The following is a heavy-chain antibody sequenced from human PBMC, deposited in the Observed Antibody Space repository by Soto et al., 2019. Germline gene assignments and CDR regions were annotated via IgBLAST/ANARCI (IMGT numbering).Heavy chain of an antibody. V-gene: IGHV2-70*12. D-gene: IGHD6-19*01. CDR2: IHWNDDK. Sequence: SGPTLVNPTQTLTLTFTFSGFSLTTSGVGVCWIRQAPGKALEWLALIHWNDDKYYSTSLTTRLTISKDTPNNQVVLRMTNMDPVDTATYYCARAILSYNGWYRESDYWGQGTLVTVSS. CDR3: ARAILSYNGWYRESDY. J-gene: IGHJ4*02. CDR1: GFSLTTSGVG.